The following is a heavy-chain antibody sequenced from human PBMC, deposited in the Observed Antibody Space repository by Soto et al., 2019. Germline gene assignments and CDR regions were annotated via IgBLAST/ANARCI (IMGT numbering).Heavy chain of an antibody. CDR2: IIPLFWTT. J-gene: IGHJ6*02. V-gene: IGHV1-69*01. D-gene: IGHD3-10*01. Sequence: QVQLVQSGTEVKKPGSSAKVSCKASGGTFSNYVISWVRQAPGQGLEWMGGIIPLFWTTDYAQKFQGRLAITADASTTTVDIDLSSLRFGATAVYCCEIDVGSGESSFVWGQGTTVIVSS. CDR1: GGTFSNYV. CDR3: EIDVGSGESSFV.